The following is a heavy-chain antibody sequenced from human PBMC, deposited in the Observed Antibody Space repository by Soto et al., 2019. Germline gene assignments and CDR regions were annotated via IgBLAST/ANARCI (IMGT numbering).Heavy chain of an antibody. CDR1: GGSISSGDDF. D-gene: IGHD1-20*01. CDR2: IYYSGST. V-gene: IGHV4-30-4*01. CDR3: ARDRAKWKDYYYYGMDV. Sequence: SETLSLTCTVSGGSISSGDDFWTWIRQPPGKGLEWIGYIYYSGSTYYNPSLKIRLTMSVDTSKNQFSLKLSSVTAADTAVYYCARDRAKWKDYYYYGMDVWGQGTTVTVSS. J-gene: IGHJ6*02.